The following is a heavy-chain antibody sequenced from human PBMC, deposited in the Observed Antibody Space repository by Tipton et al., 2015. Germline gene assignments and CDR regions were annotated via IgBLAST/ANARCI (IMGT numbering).Heavy chain of an antibody. CDR1: GFTFSIFA. CDR2: ISASGSLT. D-gene: IGHD4-17*01. Sequence: SLRLSCAASGFTFSIFAMGWVRQAPGRGLEWVSGISASGSLTYYTDSVKGRFTISRDNSRDTLYLQVNSLRPEDTGIYYCAKTRLGDYGAQAHGMEVWGQGTTVTVPS. V-gene: IGHV3-23*01. CDR3: AKTRLGDYGAQAHGMEV. J-gene: IGHJ6*02.